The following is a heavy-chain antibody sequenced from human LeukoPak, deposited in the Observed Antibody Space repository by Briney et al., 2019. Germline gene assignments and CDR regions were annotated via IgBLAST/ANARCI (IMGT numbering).Heavy chain of an antibody. CDR2: ISGSGGST. CDR3: AKGGRYTPLLFDY. Sequence: GVSLRLSCAASGFTFSSYAMSWVRQAPGKGLEWVSAISGSGGSTYYADSVKGRFTISRDNSKNTLYLQMNSLRAEDTAVYYCAKGGRYTPLLFDYWGQGTLVTVSS. J-gene: IGHJ4*02. D-gene: IGHD5-24*01. V-gene: IGHV3-23*01. CDR1: GFTFSSYA.